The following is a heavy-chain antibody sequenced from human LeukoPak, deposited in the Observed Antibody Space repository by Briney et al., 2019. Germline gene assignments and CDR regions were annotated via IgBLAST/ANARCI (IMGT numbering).Heavy chain of an antibody. CDR2: IIPIFGTA. Sequence: ASVKVSCTASGGTFSSYAISWVRQAPGQGLEWMGGIIPIFGTANYAQKFQGRVTITADESTSTAYMELSSLRSEDTAVYYCASSEDCSGGSCYSDFDYWGQGTLVTVSS. V-gene: IGHV1-69*13. CDR1: GGTFSSYA. CDR3: ASSEDCSGGSCYSDFDY. D-gene: IGHD2-15*01. J-gene: IGHJ4*02.